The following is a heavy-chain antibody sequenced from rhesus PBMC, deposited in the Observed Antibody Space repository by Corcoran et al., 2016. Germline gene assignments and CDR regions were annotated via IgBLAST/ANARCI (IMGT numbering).Heavy chain of an antibody. J-gene: IGHJ4*01. CDR3: ARGSYYSGSSDY. Sequence: QVQLQESGPGLVKPSETLSLTCAVSGGSISSSNWWSWIRQPPGKGLEWIWYIIGSSGSTYYNPSLKSRVTIATDTSKNQFSLKLSSVTAVDTAVYYCARGSYYSGSSDYWGQGVLVTVSS. D-gene: IGHD3-16*01. V-gene: IGHV4-65*01. CDR1: GGSISSSNW. CDR2: IIGSSGST.